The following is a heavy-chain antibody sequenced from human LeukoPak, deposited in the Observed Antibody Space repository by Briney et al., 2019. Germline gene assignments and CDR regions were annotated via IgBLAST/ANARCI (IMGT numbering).Heavy chain of an antibody. D-gene: IGHD2-15*01. J-gene: IGHJ4*02. CDR3: ARHLWPKGYCSGGSCYHAPDY. CDR2: ISYDGSNK. V-gene: IGHV3-30-3*01. Sequence: GGSLRLSCAASGFTFSSYAMHWVRQAPGKGLEWGAVISYDGSNKYYADSVKGRFTISRDNSKHTLYLQMNSRRAEATAVYYCARHLWPKGYCSGGSCYHAPDYWGQGTLVTVSS. CDR1: GFTFSSYA.